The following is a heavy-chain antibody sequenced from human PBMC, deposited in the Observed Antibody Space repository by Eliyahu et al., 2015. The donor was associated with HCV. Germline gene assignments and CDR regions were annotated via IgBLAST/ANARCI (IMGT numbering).Heavy chain of an antibody. Sequence: EVQLVESGGGLVQPGGSLRLSCXASGFXFSCXWMTWVRQAPGKGLEWVANINQDGTEIKYVESVKGRFTISRDNTKNSVDLQMNSLRVEDTAVYYCARDNWGQVEGRDAFDVWGQGTMVTVYS. CDR3: ARDNWGQVEGRDAFDV. V-gene: IGHV3-7*01. J-gene: IGHJ3*01. CDR2: INQDGTEI. CDR1: GFXFSCXW. D-gene: IGHD7-27*01.